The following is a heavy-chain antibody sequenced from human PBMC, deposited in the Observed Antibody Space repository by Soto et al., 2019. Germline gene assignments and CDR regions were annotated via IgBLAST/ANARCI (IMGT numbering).Heavy chain of an antibody. D-gene: IGHD4-4*01. Sequence: PSQTLSLTCAISGDSVSSNSAAWYWIRQSPSRGLEWLGRTYYRSKWYNDYTVSVKSRITINPDTSKNQFSLKLSSVTAADTAVYYCARFGTTTRAGYWGQGTQVTVSS. CDR3: ARFGTTTRAGY. J-gene: IGHJ4*02. CDR2: TYYRSKWYN. V-gene: IGHV6-1*01. CDR1: GDSVSSNSAA.